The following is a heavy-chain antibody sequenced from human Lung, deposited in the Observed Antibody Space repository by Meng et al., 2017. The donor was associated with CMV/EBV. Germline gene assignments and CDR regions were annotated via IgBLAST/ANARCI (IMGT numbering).Heavy chain of an antibody. CDR1: GGSISSYF. CDR3: ARDLTRDVARAFDP. D-gene: IGHD7-27*01. Sequence: SXTXSLXCTVSGGSISSYFWSWIRQPPGKGLEGIGYIYYSGSTNYNPSLKSRVTISVDTSKNQFSLKLSSVTAADTAVYYCARDLTRDVARAFDPWGQGTLVTVSS. V-gene: IGHV4-59*01. CDR2: IYYSGST. J-gene: IGHJ5*02.